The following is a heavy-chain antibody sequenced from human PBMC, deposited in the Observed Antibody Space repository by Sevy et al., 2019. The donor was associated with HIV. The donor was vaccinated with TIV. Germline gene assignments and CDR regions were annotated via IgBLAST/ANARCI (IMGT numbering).Heavy chain of an antibody. J-gene: IGHJ4*02. D-gene: IGHD3-3*01. V-gene: IGHV1-8*01. Sequence: ASVKVSCKASGYTFSSYDINWVRQATGQGLEWMGWMNPNSGNTGYAQKFQGRVTMTRNTSISTAYMELSSLRSEDTAVYYCARGPVWSGYYYYFDYWGQGTLVTVSS. CDR2: MNPNSGNT. CDR1: GYTFSSYD. CDR3: ARGPVWSGYYYYFDY.